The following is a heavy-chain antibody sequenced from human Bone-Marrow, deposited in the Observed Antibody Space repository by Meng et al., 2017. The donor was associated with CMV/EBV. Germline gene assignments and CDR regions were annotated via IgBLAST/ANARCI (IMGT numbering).Heavy chain of an antibody. D-gene: IGHD3-10*01. CDR2: IKQDGSEK. Sequence: ESLKISCAASGFTFSSYWMSWVRQAPGKGLEWVANIKQDGSEKYYVDSVKGRFTISRDNAKNSLYLQMNSLRAEDTAVYYCARVRTIVRGVIPSYYGMDVWGQGTTVTVSS. CDR3: ARVRTIVRGVIPSYYGMDV. J-gene: IGHJ6*02. CDR1: GFTFSSYW. V-gene: IGHV3-7*01.